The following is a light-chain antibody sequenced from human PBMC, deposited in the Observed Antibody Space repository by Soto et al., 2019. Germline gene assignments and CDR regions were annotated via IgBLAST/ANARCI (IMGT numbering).Light chain of an antibody. CDR3: QQYNSYPST. J-gene: IGKJ1*01. CDR2: GAS. Sequence: EIVWTQAPGTLSLSPWERASLSCRASQSVSSDYLGWYQQKPGQAPRLLIYGASSRATGIPDRFSGSGSGTDFTLTISSLQLDDFATYYCQQYNSYPSTFGQGTKVDIK. V-gene: IGKV3-20*01. CDR1: QSVSSDY.